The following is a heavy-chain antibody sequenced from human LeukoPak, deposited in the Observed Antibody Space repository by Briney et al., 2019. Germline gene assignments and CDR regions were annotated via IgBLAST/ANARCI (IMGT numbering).Heavy chain of an antibody. CDR1: GFTFHNYA. J-gene: IGHJ4*02. V-gene: IGHV3-43*02. Sequence: GGSLRLSCAASGFTFHNYAIHWVRHAPGKGLEWVSLTSGDGITTYFADSVKGRFTISRDNSKSSLFLQMNSLITEDTALYYCARDHVYGGADYWGQGTLVTVSS. D-gene: IGHD5/OR15-5a*01. CDR2: TSGDGITT. CDR3: ARDHVYGGADY.